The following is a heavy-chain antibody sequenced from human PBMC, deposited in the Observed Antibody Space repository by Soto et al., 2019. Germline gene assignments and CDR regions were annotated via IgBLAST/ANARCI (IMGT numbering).Heavy chain of an antibody. Sequence: SVKVSCKASGGTFSSYAISWVRQAPGQGLEWMGGIIPIFGTANYAQELQGRVTITADESTSTAYMELSSLRSEDTAVYYCARARVTGTYFDYWGQGTLVTVPQ. V-gene: IGHV1-69*13. CDR3: ARARVTGTYFDY. J-gene: IGHJ4*02. CDR1: GGTFSSYA. D-gene: IGHD1-20*01. CDR2: IIPIFGTA.